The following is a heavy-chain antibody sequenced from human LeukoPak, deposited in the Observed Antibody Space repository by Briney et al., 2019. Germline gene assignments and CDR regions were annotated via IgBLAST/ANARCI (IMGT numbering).Heavy chain of an antibody. D-gene: IGHD3-16*02. CDR3: ARGTMITFGGVIVRPPHYYFDY. Sequence: ASVKVSCKVSGYTLTELSMHWVRQAPGKGLEWMGGFDPEDGETIYAQNFQGRVTMTTDTSTSTAYMELRSLRSDDTAVYYCARGTMITFGGVIVRPPHYYFDYWGQGTLVTVSS. CDR2: FDPEDGET. CDR1: GYTLTELS. J-gene: IGHJ4*02. V-gene: IGHV1-24*01.